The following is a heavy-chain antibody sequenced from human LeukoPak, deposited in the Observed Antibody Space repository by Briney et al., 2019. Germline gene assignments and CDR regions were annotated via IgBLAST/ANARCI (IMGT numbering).Heavy chain of an antibody. J-gene: IGHJ4*02. CDR1: GGSISSYY. Sequence: KPSETLSLTCTVSGGSISSYYWSWIRQPAGKGLEWIGRIYTSGSTNYNPSLKSRVTMSVDTSKNQFSLKLSSVTAADTAVYYCARDLDSYSSTWYPYSSGWYLDYWDQGTLVTVSS. CDR2: IYTSGST. V-gene: IGHV4-4*07. CDR3: ARDLDSYSSTWYPYSSGWYLDY. D-gene: IGHD6-13*01.